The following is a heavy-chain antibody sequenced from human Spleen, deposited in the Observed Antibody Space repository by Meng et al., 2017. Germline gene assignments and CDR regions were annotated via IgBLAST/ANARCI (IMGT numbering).Heavy chain of an antibody. V-gene: IGHV3-30*01. Sequence: GGSLRLSCAASGFSFSSHAMYWVRQAPGKGLEWVAVTSYDGNNQYYAASVKGRFTISRDNSKNTPYLQMNSLRSEDTAVYYCARGHDFWSTLDYYGMDVWGQGTTVTVSS. CDR1: GFSFSSHA. CDR2: TSYDGNNQ. CDR3: ARGHDFWSTLDYYGMDV. D-gene: IGHD3-3*01. J-gene: IGHJ6*02.